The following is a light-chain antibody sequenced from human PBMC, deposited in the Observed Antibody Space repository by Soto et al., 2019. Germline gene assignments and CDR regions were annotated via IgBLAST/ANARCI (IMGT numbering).Light chain of an antibody. CDR2: GAS. CDR3: QQYGSSLWT. CDR1: QSVSSSY. V-gene: IGKV3-20*01. Sequence: EIVLTQSPGTLSLSPGEGATLSCRASQSVSSSYSAWYQQKPGQPPRLLIYGASNRATGVPDRFSGSGSGTDFTLTISRLEPEDFAVYFCQQYGSSLWTFGQGTKVEFK. J-gene: IGKJ1*01.